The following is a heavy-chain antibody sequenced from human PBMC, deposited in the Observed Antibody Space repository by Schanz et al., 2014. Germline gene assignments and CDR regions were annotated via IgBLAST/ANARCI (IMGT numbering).Heavy chain of an antibody. CDR1: GFTFSSYA. V-gene: IGHV3-23*03. CDR3: ARDGYSVVVISPTESFDI. D-gene: IGHD2-21*01. CDR2: FVHPGGST. J-gene: IGHJ3*02. Sequence: EVQLLESGGGLVQPGGSLRLSCAASGFTFSSYAMSWVRQAPGKGLEWVSFVHPGGSTYYPDSVKGRFTISRDSSKNTLYLQMNSLRAEDTAVYYCARDGYSVVVISPTESFDIWGQGTMVTVSS.